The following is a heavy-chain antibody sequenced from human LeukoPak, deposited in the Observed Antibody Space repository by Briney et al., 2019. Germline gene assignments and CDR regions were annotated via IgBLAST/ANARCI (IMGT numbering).Heavy chain of an antibody. CDR2: LRYSGST. CDR3: AREVGYCSGGSCYSYFDY. D-gene: IGHD2-15*01. J-gene: IGHJ4*02. Sequence: SDTLSLPCTVSGGSISSYYWSWIRHPPGKGLEWIGYLRYSGSTNYYASLTNRVTISVDTSKNQFSLALSSVTSADTAVYYCAREVGYCSGGSCYSYFDYWGQGTLVTVSS. CDR1: GGSISSYY. V-gene: IGHV4-59*13.